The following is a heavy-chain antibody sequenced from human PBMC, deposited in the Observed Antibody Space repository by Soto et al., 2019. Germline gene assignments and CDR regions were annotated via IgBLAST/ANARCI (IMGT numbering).Heavy chain of an antibody. V-gene: IGHV4-59*01. CDR1: GGSISSYY. CDR3: ARGFMMAAPDYYYYGMDV. Sequence: NPSETLSLTCTVSGGSISSYYWSWIRQPPGKGLEWIGYIYYSGSTNYNPSLKSRVTISVDTSKNQFSLKLSSVTAADTAVYYCARGFMMAAPDYYYYGMDVWGQGTTVTVSS. CDR2: IYYSGST. J-gene: IGHJ6*02. D-gene: IGHD6-6*01.